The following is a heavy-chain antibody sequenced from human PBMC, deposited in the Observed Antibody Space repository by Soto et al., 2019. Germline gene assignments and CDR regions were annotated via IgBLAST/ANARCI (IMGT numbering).Heavy chain of an antibody. Sequence: QVKLQKSGPGLVKPSQTLSLTCTFSGGSISSGDYYWSWIRQHPGKGLEWIGYIYYSGSTYYNPSLKSRVTISVDTSKNQFSLKLSSVTAADTAVYYCATYGSGSYKPTTFDYWGQGTLVTVSS. D-gene: IGHD3-10*01. J-gene: IGHJ4*02. CDR2: IYYSGST. CDR1: GGSISSGDYY. V-gene: IGHV4-31*03. CDR3: ATYGSGSYKPTTFDY.